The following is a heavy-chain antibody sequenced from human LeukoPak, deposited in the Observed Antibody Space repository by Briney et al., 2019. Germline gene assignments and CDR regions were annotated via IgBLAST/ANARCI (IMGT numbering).Heavy chain of an antibody. J-gene: IGHJ4*02. D-gene: IGHD2-15*01. Sequence: GGSLRLSCAASGFTFSSYSMNWVRQAPGKGLEWVSSISSSSSYIYYADSVKGRFTISRDNAKNSLYLQMNSRRAEDTAVYYCARDRVLGCSGGSCYGLVSSENFDYWGQGTLVTVSS. V-gene: IGHV3-21*01. CDR1: GFTFSSYS. CDR3: ARDRVLGCSGGSCYGLVSSENFDY. CDR2: ISSSSSYI.